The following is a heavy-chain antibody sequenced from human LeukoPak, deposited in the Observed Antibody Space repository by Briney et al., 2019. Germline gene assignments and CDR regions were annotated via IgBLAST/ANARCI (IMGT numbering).Heavy chain of an antibody. CDR2: TYYRSKWFD. CDR3: ARVKGKVLDY. J-gene: IGHJ4*02. D-gene: IGHD1-1*01. CDR1: GDSVSSNSVS. Sequence: PSQTLSLTCAISGDSVSSNSVSWNWIRQSPSRGLEWLGRTYYRSKWFDDCAVFVKSRITINPDTSKNQFSLQLNSVTPEDTAVYYCARVKGKVLDYWGQGTLVTVSS. V-gene: IGHV6-1*01.